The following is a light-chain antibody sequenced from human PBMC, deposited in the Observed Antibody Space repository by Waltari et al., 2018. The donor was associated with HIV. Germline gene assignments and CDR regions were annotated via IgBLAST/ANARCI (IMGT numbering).Light chain of an antibody. Sequence: DIQMTQSPSSLSASVGDRVTLTCQASQAISYYLNWYQQKPGKAPKLLIYDASNLERGIPSRFSGSGYSTDFTYTISSLQAEDTATYYCQQYEDVPYTFGQGTKLEIK. V-gene: IGKV1-33*01. CDR2: DAS. CDR3: QQYEDVPYT. CDR1: QAISYY. J-gene: IGKJ2*01.